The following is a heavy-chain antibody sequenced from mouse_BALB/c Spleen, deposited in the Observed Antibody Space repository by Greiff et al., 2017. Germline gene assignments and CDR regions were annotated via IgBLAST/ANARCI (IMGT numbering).Heavy chain of an antibody. J-gene: IGHJ3*01. CDR1: GFNIKDTY. V-gene: IGHV14-3*02. CDR2: IDPANGNT. D-gene: IGHD1-1*01. CDR3: ARSHYYGSSYG. Sequence: VHVKQSGAELVKPGASVKLSCTASGFNIKDTYMHWVKQRPEQGLEWIGRIDPANGNTKYDPKFQGKATITADTSSNTAYLQLSSLTSEDTAVYYCARSHYYGSSYGWGQGTLVTVSA.